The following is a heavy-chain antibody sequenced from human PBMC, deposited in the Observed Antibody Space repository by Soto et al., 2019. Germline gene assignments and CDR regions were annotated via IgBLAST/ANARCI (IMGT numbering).Heavy chain of an antibody. Sequence: SETLSLTCTVSGGSISSNYWTWIRQPPGKGLEWIGYVYNSGSTNYNSSLKSRVTISEDTSKSQFSLKVNSMTAADTAVYYCARYRREAVAGYTLDNWGQGILVTVSS. D-gene: IGHD6-13*01. CDR2: VYNSGST. CDR3: ARYRREAVAGYTLDN. J-gene: IGHJ4*02. V-gene: IGHV4-59*01. CDR1: GGSISSNY.